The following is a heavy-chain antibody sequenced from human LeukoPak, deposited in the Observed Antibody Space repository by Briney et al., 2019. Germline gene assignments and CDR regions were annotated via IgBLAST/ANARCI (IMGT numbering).Heavy chain of an antibody. V-gene: IGHV4-39*01. CDR2: IYCSGST. J-gene: IGHJ4*02. Sequence: SETLSLTCTVSGGSISSSSYYWGWIRQPPGKGLEWIGSIYCSGSTYYNLSLKSRVTISVDTSKNQFSLRLSSVTAADTAVYYCARLPPYYDYVWGSYRFGYFDYWGQGTLVTLSS. CDR1: GGSISSSSYY. CDR3: ARLPPYYDYVWGSYRFGYFDY. D-gene: IGHD3-16*02.